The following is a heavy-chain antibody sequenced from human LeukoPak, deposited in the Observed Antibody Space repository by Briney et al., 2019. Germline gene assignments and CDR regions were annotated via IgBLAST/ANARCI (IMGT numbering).Heavy chain of an antibody. CDR3: ARSATVTTGYFDY. Sequence: SETLSLTCTVSGGSISSYYWGWIRQSPEKGLDWIGSIYSNGNTYYNPSVKSRVTISVDTSKNQFSLKLTSVTAAETAVYYCARSATVTTGYFDYWGQGALVTVSS. V-gene: IGHV4-39*07. J-gene: IGHJ4*02. D-gene: IGHD4-17*01. CDR2: IYSNGNT. CDR1: GGSISSYY.